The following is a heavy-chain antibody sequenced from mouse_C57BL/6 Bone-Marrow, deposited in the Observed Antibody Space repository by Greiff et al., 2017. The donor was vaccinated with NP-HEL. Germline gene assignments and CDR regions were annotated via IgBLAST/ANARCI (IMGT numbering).Heavy chain of an antibody. CDR1: GYTFTSYW. CDR3: ACPGSVQSPPWYFDV. J-gene: IGHJ1*03. CDR2: INPSSGYT. V-gene: IGHV1-7*01. Sequence: QVHVKQSGAELAKPGASVKLSCKASGYTFTSYWMHWVKQRPGQGLEWIGYINPSSGYTKYNQKFKDKATLTADKSSSTAYMQLSSLTYEDSAVYYCACPGSVQSPPWYFDVWGTGTTVTVSS. D-gene: IGHD6-1*01.